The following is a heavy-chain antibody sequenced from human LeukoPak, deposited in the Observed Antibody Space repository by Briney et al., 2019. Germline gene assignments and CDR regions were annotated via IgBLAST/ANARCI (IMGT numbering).Heavy chain of an antibody. J-gene: IGHJ6*02. CDR2: INPSGGST. CDR3: ARGDGSGSYYVKVYYYGMDV. CDR1: GYTFTSYY. Sequence: GASVKVSCKASGYTFTSYYMHWVRQAPGQGLEWMGIINPSGGSTSYAQKFQGRVTMTRDTSTSTVYMELSSLRSEDTAVYYCARGDGSGSYYVKVYYYGMDVWGQGTTVTVSS. D-gene: IGHD3-10*01. V-gene: IGHV1-46*01.